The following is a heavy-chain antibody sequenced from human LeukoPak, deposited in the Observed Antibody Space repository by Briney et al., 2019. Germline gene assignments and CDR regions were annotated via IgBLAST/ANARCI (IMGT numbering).Heavy chain of an antibody. Sequence: GGSLRLSCAASGFTFDDYAMHWVRQAPGKGLEWVSGISWNSGSIGYADSVKGRFTISRDNAKNSLYLQMNSLRAEDTAMYYCAKAGGHDYGGNYRDYWGQGTLVTVSS. D-gene: IGHD4-23*01. CDR3: AKAGGHDYGGNYRDY. V-gene: IGHV3-9*01. CDR2: ISWNSGSI. CDR1: GFTFDDYA. J-gene: IGHJ4*02.